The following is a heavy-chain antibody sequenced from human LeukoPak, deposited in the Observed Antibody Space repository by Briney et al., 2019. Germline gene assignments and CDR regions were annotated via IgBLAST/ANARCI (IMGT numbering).Heavy chain of an antibody. CDR1: GFTLSSYG. D-gene: IGHD3-22*01. CDR3: VKDQYYDSSGHYFDY. J-gene: IGHJ4*02. Sequence: GGSLRLSCAASGFTLSSYGMHWVRQAPGKGLEWVAGIWYDGNNKYYADSVKGRFTISRDNSKNTLYLQMNSLRAEDTAVYYCVKDQYYDSSGHYFDYWGQGTLVTVSS. V-gene: IGHV3-33*06. CDR2: IWYDGNNK.